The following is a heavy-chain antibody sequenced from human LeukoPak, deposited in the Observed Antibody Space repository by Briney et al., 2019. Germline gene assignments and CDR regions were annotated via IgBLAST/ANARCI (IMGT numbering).Heavy chain of an antibody. D-gene: IGHD2-15*01. V-gene: IGHV3-30*04. CDR2: ISYDGSNK. CDR1: GFTFSSYA. Sequence: AGGSLRLSCAASGFTFSSYATHWVRQAPGKGLEWVAVISYDGSNKYYADSVKGRFTISRDNAKNSLFLQMNSLRAEDTAVYYCARVLRYCSGGNCYSGGLGYMDVWGKGTTVTISS. J-gene: IGHJ6*03. CDR3: ARVLRYCSGGNCYSGGLGYMDV.